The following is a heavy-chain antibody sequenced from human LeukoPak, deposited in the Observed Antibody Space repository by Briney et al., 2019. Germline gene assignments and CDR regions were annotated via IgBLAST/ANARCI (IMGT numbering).Heavy chain of an antibody. CDR1: GFTFSSYA. V-gene: IGHV3-7*01. Sequence: GGPLRLSCAASGFTFSSYAMHWVRQAPGKGLEWVANIKQDGSEKYYVDSVKGRFTISRDNAKNSLYLQMNSLRAEDTAVYYCAREMIQLWFDYWGQGTLVTVSS. CDR3: AREMIQLWFDY. CDR2: IKQDGSEK. D-gene: IGHD5-18*01. J-gene: IGHJ4*02.